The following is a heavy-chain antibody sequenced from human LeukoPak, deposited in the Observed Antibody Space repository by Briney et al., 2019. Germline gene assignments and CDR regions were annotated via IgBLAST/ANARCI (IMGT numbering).Heavy chain of an antibody. CDR3: AKSGGTVVTAPIDY. CDR2: ISYDGSNK. Sequence: GGSLRLSCAASGFTFSSYGMHWVRQAPGKGLEWVAVISYDGSNKYYADSVKGRFTISRDNSKNTLYLQMNSLRAEDTAVYYCAKSGGTVVTAPIDYWGQGTLVTVSS. D-gene: IGHD4-23*01. V-gene: IGHV3-30*18. CDR1: GFTFSSYG. J-gene: IGHJ4*02.